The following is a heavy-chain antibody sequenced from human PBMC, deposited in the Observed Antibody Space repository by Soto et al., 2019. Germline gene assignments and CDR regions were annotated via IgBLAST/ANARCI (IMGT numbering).Heavy chain of an antibody. D-gene: IGHD2-15*01. Sequence: PSETLSLTCTVSGGSISNYYWSWIRQPPGKGLEWIGYIYHSGSTYYNPSLKSRVTISVDRSKNQFSLKLSSVTAADTAVYYCARGQVVAAQHWGQGTLVTVSS. V-gene: IGHV4-59*12. CDR1: GGSISNYY. J-gene: IGHJ4*02. CDR3: ARGQVVAAQH. CDR2: IYHSGST.